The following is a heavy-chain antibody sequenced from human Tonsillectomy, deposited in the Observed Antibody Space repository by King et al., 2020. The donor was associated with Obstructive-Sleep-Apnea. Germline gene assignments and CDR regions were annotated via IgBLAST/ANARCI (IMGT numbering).Heavy chain of an antibody. J-gene: IGHJ1*01. D-gene: IGHD1-26*01. CDR1: GFPFISYA. Sequence: EVQLVESGGGLVQPGGSLRLSCAASGFPFISYAMTWVRQAPGKGLQWVAAVTGSGDKTHYTDSVKGRFTISRDNVRNILHLQMNRLRVDDTAVYYCAKDLKWDRSAEYFQEWGQGTLVIVSS. V-gene: IGHV3-23*04. CDR3: AKDLKWDRSAEYFQE. CDR2: VTGSGDKT.